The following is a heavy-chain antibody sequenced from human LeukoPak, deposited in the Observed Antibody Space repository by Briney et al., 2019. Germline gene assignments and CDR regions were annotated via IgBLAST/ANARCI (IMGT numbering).Heavy chain of an antibody. Sequence: PGGSLRLSCAASRFTFSSYAISWVRQAPGKGLEWVSAISGSGDSTYYADSVKGRFTISRDNSKNTLYLQMNSLRAEDTAVYYCAKNQYYDFWSGYGGGSFDYWGQGTLVTVSS. CDR1: RFTFSSYA. V-gene: IGHV3-23*01. CDR3: AKNQYYDFWSGYGGGSFDY. CDR2: ISGSGDST. J-gene: IGHJ4*02. D-gene: IGHD3-3*01.